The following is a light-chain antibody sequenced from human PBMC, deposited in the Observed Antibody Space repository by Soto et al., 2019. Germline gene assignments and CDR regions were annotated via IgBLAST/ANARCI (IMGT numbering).Light chain of an antibody. CDR2: DVI. V-gene: IGLV2-8*01. J-gene: IGLJ1*01. CDR3: FSYAGGNNFV. Sequence: QSALTQPASVSGSPGQSITISCTGTSSDVGGHNYVSWYQQHPGKAPKLLIYDVIKRPSGVPHRFSGSKTGNTASLTVSGLQADDEAEYHCFSYAGGNNFVFGTGTKVTAL. CDR1: SSDVGGHNY.